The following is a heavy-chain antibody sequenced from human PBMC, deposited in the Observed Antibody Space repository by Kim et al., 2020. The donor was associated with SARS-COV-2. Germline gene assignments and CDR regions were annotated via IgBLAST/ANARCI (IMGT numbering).Heavy chain of an antibody. D-gene: IGHD1-1*01. J-gene: IGHJ4*02. Sequence: SETLSLTCTVSGGSIDRSNYYWAWLRQPPGRGLEWIASIHYSGAIYSNPSLRSRVAISVDKSKNQFSLSLDSVTAADTAVFFWARPRTEVSWAVYFWGKGTLVTIST. CDR3: ARPRTEVSWAVYF. CDR2: IHYSGAI. V-gene: IGHV4-39*01. CDR1: GGSIDRSNYY.